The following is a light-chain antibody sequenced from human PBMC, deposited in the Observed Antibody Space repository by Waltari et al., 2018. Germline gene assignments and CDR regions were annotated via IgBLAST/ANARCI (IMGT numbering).Light chain of an antibody. Sequence: QSVLTQPPSVSGAPGQRVTISRTGRSPNIGAGQDVNRYQQLPGTAPKLLSYGNSNRPSGVPDRFSGSKSGTSASLAITGLQAEDEADYYCQSYDSSLSGGVFGGGTKLTVL. CDR3: QSYDSSLSGGV. V-gene: IGLV1-40*01. J-gene: IGLJ2*01. CDR1: SPNIGAGQD. CDR2: GNS.